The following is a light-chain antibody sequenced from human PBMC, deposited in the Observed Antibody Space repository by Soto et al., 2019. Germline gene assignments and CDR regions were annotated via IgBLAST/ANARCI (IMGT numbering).Light chain of an antibody. J-gene: IGKJ4*01. CDR1: QSVSSY. V-gene: IGKV3-11*01. CDR2: DAS. CDR3: QQRSNWPFLT. Sequence: EIVLTQSPATLSLSPGERATLSCRASQSVSSYLAWYQQKPGQAPRLLIYDASNRATGIPARFSGSGSGTDFTLTISSLEPEDFAVYYCQQRSNWPFLTFGGGNKMEIK.